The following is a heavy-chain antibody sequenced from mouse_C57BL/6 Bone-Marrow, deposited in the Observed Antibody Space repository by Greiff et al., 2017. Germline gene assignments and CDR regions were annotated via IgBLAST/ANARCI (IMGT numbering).Heavy chain of an antibody. CDR2: IYPRSGNT. CDR1: GYTFTSYG. D-gene: IGHD2-3*01. V-gene: IGHV1-81*01. Sequence: QVHVKQSGAELARPGASVKLSCKASGYTFTSYGISWVKQRTGQGLEWIGEIYPRSGNTYYNEKFKGKATLTADKSSSTAYMELRSLTSEDSAVYFCARGGYYAWFAYWGQGTLVTVSA. J-gene: IGHJ3*01. CDR3: ARGGYYAWFAY.